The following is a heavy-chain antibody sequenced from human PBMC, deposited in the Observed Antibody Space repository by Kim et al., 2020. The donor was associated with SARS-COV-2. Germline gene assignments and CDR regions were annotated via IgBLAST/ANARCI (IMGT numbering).Heavy chain of an antibody. D-gene: IGHD2-21*01. CDR2: SEK. CDR3: ARGLWTFDY. Sequence: SEKDYVDSVKGRFINSRDNAKNSLYLQMSSLRVEKTAVYYCARGLWTFDYWGQGVLVTVSS. J-gene: IGHJ4*02. V-gene: IGHV3-7*01.